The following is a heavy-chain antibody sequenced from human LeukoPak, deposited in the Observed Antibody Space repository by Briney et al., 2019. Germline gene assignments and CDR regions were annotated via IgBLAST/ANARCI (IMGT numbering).Heavy chain of an antibody. D-gene: IGHD4-17*01. Sequence: PGGSLRLSCAASGFTFSSYAMSWVRQAPGKGLEWVSAISGSGGSTHYADSVKGRFTISRDNSKNTLYLQMNSLRAEDTAVYYCAKDLVGHYGDDTARCWGQGTLVTVSS. J-gene: IGHJ4*02. V-gene: IGHV3-23*01. CDR3: AKDLVGHYGDDTARC. CDR1: GFTFSSYA. CDR2: ISGSGGST.